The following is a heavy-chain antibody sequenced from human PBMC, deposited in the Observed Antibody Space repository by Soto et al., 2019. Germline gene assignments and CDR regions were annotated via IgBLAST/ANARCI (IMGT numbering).Heavy chain of an antibody. V-gene: IGHV3-23*01. D-gene: IGHD2-8*01. CDR3: AKLAIKVNCTNGVCSTGQLDH. J-gene: IGHJ4*02. CDR1: GFTFSSYA. CDR2: ISGSGGST. Sequence: GGSLRLSCAASGFTFSSYAMSWVRQAPGKGLEWVSAISGSGGSTYYADSVKGRFTISRDNSKNTLYLQMNSLRAEDTAVYYCAKLAIKVNCTNGVCSTGQLDHWGQGTLVTVSS.